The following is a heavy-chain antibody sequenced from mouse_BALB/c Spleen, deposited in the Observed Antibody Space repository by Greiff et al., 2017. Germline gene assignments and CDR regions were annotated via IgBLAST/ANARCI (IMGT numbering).Heavy chain of an antibody. D-gene: IGHD4-1*01. J-gene: IGHJ3*01. CDR1: GYSITSDYA. V-gene: IGHV3-2*02. CDR2: ISYSGST. Sequence: VQLQQSGPGLVKPSQSLSLTCTVTGYSITSDYAWNWIRQFPGNKLEWMGYISYSGSTSYNPSLKSRISITRDTSKNQFFLQLNSVTTEDTATYYCARWNWDGLAYWGQGTLVTVSA. CDR3: ARWNWDGLAY.